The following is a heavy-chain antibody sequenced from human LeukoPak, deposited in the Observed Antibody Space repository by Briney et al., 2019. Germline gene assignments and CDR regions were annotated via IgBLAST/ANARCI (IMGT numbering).Heavy chain of an antibody. CDR1: GGTFSRYA. V-gene: IGHV1-69*05. Sequence: SVKVSCKASGGTFSRYAISWVRQAPGQGLEWMGRIIPIFGTANYAQKFQGRVTITTDESTSTAYMELSSLRSEDTAVYYCARDRYYRPFDYWGQGTLVTVSS. CDR3: ARDRYYRPFDY. D-gene: IGHD2/OR15-2a*01. J-gene: IGHJ4*02. CDR2: IIPIFGTA.